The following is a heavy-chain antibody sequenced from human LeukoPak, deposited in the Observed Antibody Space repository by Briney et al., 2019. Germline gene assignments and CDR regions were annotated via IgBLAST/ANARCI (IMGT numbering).Heavy chain of an antibody. Sequence: SETLSPTCTVSGGSISSSSYYWGWIRQPPGKGLEWIGSIYYSGSTYYNPSLKSRVTISVDTSKNQFSLKLSSVTAADTAVYYCARSLIMIRGIIIIRVGYFDYWGQGTLVTVSS. CDR1: GGSISSSSYY. V-gene: IGHV4-39*01. CDR3: ARSLIMIRGIIIIRVGYFDY. CDR2: IYYSGST. D-gene: IGHD3-10*01. J-gene: IGHJ4*02.